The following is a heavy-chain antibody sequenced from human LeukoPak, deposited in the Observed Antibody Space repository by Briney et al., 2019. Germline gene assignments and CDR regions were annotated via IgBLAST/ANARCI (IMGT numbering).Heavy chain of an antibody. V-gene: IGHV3-72*01. Sequence: PGGSLRLSCAASGFTFSDHYMDWVRQAPGKGLQWVGRSRNRANSYTTEYAASVKGRFTMSRDDSKNSLYLQMNSLESEDTAVYYCVGLLWFGDHLWDYYGMDVWGQGTTVTVSS. D-gene: IGHD3-10*01. CDR1: GFTFSDHY. J-gene: IGHJ6*02. CDR3: VGLLWFGDHLWDYYGMDV. CDR2: SRNRANSYTT.